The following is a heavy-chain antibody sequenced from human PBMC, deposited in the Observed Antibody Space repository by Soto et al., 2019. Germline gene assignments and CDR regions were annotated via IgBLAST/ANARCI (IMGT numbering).Heavy chain of an antibody. V-gene: IGHV4-39*01. CDR1: GASISRTGFH. CDR3: ARRGSGHTFDY. J-gene: IGHJ4*02. CDR2: IYEGETT. Sequence: QLQLQESGPGLVKPSETLSLTCAVSGASISRTGFHWGWIRQPPGQGLEWIGSIYEGETTFYNSSLKSRVTISADTDKTHFSLKLSSVTAADAAVYYCARRGSGHTFDYWGQGTLVTVSS. D-gene: IGHD3-10*01.